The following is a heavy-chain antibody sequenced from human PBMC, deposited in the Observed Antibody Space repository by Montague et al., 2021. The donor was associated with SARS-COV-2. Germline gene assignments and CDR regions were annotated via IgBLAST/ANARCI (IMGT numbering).Heavy chain of an antibody. V-gene: IGHV4-59*12. CDR2: ISYSGST. CDR1: GGSITGYC. J-gene: IGHJ3*02. CDR3: ARYLDDSADYLRDAFDI. Sequence: SETLSLTCTVSGGSITGYCWSWIRQTPGKGLEWIGYISYSGSTNYSPSLKSRVTIFLDTSKNQFSLKLSSVTAADTAVYFCARYLDDSADYLRDAFDIWGQGTMVTVSS. D-gene: IGHD3-22*01.